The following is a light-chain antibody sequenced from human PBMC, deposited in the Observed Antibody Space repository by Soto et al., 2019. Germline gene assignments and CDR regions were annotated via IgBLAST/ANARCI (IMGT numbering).Light chain of an antibody. J-gene: IGLJ2*01. V-gene: IGLV2-14*01. CDR1: SNDVGGYNY. CDR3: SSYTVTKTLE. CDR2: DVT. Sequence: QSALTQPASVSGSPGQSITISCTGTSNDVGGYNYVSWYQQHPGKAPKLMIYDVTNRPSGVSNRFSGSKSGNTAALTISGLQAEDEAYYYCSSYTVTKTLEIGGGTKLTVL.